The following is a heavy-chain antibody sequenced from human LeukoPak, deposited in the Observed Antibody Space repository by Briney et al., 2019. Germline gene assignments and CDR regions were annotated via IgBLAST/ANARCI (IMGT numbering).Heavy chain of an antibody. CDR3: ARDYYDSSSYHRRLHPLDY. V-gene: IGHV3-11*01. D-gene: IGHD3-22*01. Sequence: GGSLRLSCAASGFTFSDYYMSWIRQAPGKGLEWVSYISSSGSTIYYADSVKGRFTISRDNAKNSLYLQMNSLRAEDTAVYYCARDYYDSSSYHRRLHPLDYWGQGTLVTVSS. CDR1: GFTFSDYY. CDR2: ISSSGSTI. J-gene: IGHJ4*02.